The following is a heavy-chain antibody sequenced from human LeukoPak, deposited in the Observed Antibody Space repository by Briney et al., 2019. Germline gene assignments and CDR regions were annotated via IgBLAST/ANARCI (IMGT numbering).Heavy chain of an antibody. V-gene: IGHV1-3*01. CDR2: ISAGNGNT. D-gene: IGHD6-19*01. CDR1: GYTFTSYA. J-gene: IGHJ4*02. Sequence: GASVKVSCKASGYTFTSYAIHWVRQAPGQRLEWMGWISAGNGNTKYSQNFQGRVTFISNTSATTAFMELSSLRSEDAAVYYCARAGYSSGWYSDYWGQGTLVTVSS. CDR3: ARAGYSSGWYSDY.